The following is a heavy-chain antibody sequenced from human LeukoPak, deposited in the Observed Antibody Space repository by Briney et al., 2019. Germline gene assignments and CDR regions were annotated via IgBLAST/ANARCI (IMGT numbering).Heavy chain of an antibody. CDR3: ARTRARQLYYYMDV. Sequence: SETLSLTCTVSGGSISSSSYYWGWIRQPPGKGLEWIGSIYYSGSTYYNPSLKSRVTISVDTSKNQFSLKLSSVTAADTAVYYCARTRARQLYYYMDVWGKGTTVTVSS. D-gene: IGHD6-6*01. J-gene: IGHJ6*03. CDR1: GGSISSSSYY. CDR2: IYYSGST. V-gene: IGHV4-39*07.